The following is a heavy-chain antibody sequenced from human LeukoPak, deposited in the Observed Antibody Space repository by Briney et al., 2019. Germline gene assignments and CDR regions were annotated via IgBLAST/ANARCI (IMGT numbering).Heavy chain of an antibody. V-gene: IGHV4-39*07. CDR2: IYYSGST. D-gene: IGHD2-2*01. Sequence: SETLSLTCTVSGGSISSSSYYWGWIRQPPGKGLEWIGSIYYSGSTYYNPSLKSRVTISVDTSKNQFSLKLSSVTAADTAVYYCARDAMPDSMGSNWFDPWGQGTLVTVSS. CDR3: ARDAMPDSMGSNWFDP. CDR1: GGSISSSSYY. J-gene: IGHJ5*01.